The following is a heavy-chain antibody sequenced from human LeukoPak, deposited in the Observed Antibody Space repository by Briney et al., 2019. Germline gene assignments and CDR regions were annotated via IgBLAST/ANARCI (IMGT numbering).Heavy chain of an antibody. Sequence: ASVKVSCKASGYTFTSYGISWVRQAPGQGLEWMGWISAYNGNTNYAQKLQGRVTMTTDTSTSTAYMELRSLRSDDTAVYYCARDAYYYDSSGYYYARDYWGQATLVTVSS. CDR3: ARDAYYYDSSGYYYARDY. CDR2: ISAYNGNT. V-gene: IGHV1-18*01. CDR1: GYTFTSYG. D-gene: IGHD3-22*01. J-gene: IGHJ4*02.